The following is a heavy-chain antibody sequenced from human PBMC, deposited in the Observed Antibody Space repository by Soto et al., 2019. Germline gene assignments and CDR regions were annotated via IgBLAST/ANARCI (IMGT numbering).Heavy chain of an antibody. Sequence: QVRLQGSGPRLVKPSETLSLTCTVSGGAITGYYWSWLRQTPEKGLEWIGSSYYKANTNYNPSLKSRVTISIDTSQQNFSLKMRSVTAADAAVYYCARDMPVGPTLNVYYGMDVWGQGTTVTVSS. CDR3: ARDMPVGPTLNVYYGMDV. CDR2: SYYKANT. D-gene: IGHD2-2*01. CDR1: GGAITGYY. J-gene: IGHJ6*02. V-gene: IGHV4-59*01.